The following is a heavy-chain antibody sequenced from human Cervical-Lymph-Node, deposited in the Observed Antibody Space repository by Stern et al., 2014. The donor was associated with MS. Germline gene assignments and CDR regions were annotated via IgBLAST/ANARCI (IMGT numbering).Heavy chain of an antibody. CDR1: DGSISSGDYY. D-gene: IGHD6-19*01. CDR2: IYYSGST. J-gene: IGHJ4*02. V-gene: IGHV4-30-4*01. CDR3: ARGQWLENPFDY. Sequence: QVQLQESGPGLVKPSQTLSLTCIVSDGSISSGDYYWSWIRQPPGKGLEWIGYIYYSGSTYYNPSLKSRLTISLDTSKKQFSLKLNSVTTADTAVYYCARGQWLENPFDYWGQGTLVSVSS.